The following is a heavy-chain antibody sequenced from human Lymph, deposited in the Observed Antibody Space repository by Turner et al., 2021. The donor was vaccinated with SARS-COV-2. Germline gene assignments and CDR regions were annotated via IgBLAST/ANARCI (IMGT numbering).Heavy chain of an antibody. J-gene: IGHJ6*02. Sequence: EVQLVESGGGLVQPGGSLRLSCAASGFTFSSYSMTWGRQAQGKGLEWVSYIIISSSTIYYADSVKGRFTISRDNAKNSLYLQMNSLRDEDTAVYYCARDRGGYGAYYYGMDVWGQGTTVTVSS. CDR1: GFTFSSYS. CDR2: IIISSSTI. CDR3: ARDRGGYGAYYYGMDV. D-gene: IGHD2-15*01. V-gene: IGHV3-48*02.